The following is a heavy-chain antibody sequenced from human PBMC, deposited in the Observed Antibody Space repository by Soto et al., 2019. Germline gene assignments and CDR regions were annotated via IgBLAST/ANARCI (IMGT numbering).Heavy chain of an antibody. CDR3: ARELIVGPAEYFQD. CDR1: GFTFKYDW. V-gene: IGHV3-7*01. J-gene: IGHJ1*01. D-gene: IGHD1-26*01. Sequence: GGSLRLSCVASGFTFKYDWMSWVRQSPGKGLEWVANINDDGSEEYYLDSVRGRFTISRDNAKNSLFLHMNSLTTEDTAVYFCARELIVGPAEYFQDWGQGT. CDR2: INDDGSEE.